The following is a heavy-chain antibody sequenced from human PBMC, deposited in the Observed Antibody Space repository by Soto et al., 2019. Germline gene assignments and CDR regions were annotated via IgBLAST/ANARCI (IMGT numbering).Heavy chain of an antibody. V-gene: IGHV4-31*03. CDR3: ARSGSSSPHYYYYYGMDV. CDR1: GGSISSGGYY. D-gene: IGHD6-6*01. Sequence: SETLSLTCTVSGGSISSGGYYWSWIRQHPGKGLEWIGYIYYSGSTYYNPSLKSRVTISVDTSKNQFSLKLSSVTAADTAVYYCARSGSSSPHYYYYYGMDVWGQGTTVTVSS. J-gene: IGHJ6*02. CDR2: IYYSGST.